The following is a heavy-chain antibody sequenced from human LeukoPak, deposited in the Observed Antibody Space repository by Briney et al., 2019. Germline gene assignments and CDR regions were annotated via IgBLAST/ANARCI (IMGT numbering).Heavy chain of an antibody. CDR3: ARDPGYCSGGSCYSALAFGY. D-gene: IGHD2-15*01. Sequence: PGGSLRLSCAASGFTFSSYSMNWVRQAPGKGLEWVSSISSSSSYIYYADSVKGRFTISRDNAKNSLYLQMNSLRAEDTAVYYCARDPGYCSGGSCYSALAFGYWGQGTLVTVSS. J-gene: IGHJ4*02. V-gene: IGHV3-21*01. CDR1: GFTFSSYS. CDR2: ISSSSSYI.